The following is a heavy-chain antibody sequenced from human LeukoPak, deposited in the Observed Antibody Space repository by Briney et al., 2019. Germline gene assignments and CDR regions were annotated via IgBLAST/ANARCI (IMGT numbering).Heavy chain of an antibody. V-gene: IGHV1-69*13. CDR3: ARVLRFLSPPKNGMDV. D-gene: IGHD3-3*01. J-gene: IGHJ6*02. CDR1: GGTFSSYA. Sequence: SVKVSCKASGGTFSSYAISWVRQAPGQGLEWMGGIIPIFGTANYAQKFQGRVTITADESTSTAYMELSSLRSEDTAVYYCARVLRFLSPPKNGMDVWGQGTTVTVSS. CDR2: IIPIFGTA.